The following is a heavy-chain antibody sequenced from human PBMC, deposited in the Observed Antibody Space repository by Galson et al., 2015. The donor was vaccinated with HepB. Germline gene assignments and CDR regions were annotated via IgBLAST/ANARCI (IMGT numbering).Heavy chain of an antibody. CDR1: GYTFTAYY. CDR3: ARDGGRYNFDY. D-gene: IGHD1-26*01. Sequence: SCKASGYTFTAYYIHWVRQAPGPGLEWVGWINPNSGGTNYAQKFQGRVSMTGDTSINTAYMELSSLRSDDTAVYYCARDGGRYNFDYWGQGSLVTVSS. V-gene: IGHV1-2*02. CDR2: INPNSGGT. J-gene: IGHJ4*02.